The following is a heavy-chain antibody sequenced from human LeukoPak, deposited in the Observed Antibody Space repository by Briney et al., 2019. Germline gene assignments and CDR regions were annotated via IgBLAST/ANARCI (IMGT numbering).Heavy chain of an antibody. CDR2: IYHSGDT. D-gene: IGHD6-6*01. CDR3: ARRNFARPFDY. V-gene: IGHV4-59*08. J-gene: IGHJ4*02. CDR1: GGSISSSY. Sequence: SETLSLTCTVSGGSISSSYWSWIRQPPGKGLEWIGYIYHSGDTNSNPSLKSRVTISMDTSKNQFSLKLSSVAAADTAVYYCARRNFARPFDYWGQGTQVTVSS.